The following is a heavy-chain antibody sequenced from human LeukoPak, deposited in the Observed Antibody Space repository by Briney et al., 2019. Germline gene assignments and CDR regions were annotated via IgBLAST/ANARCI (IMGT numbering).Heavy chain of an antibody. J-gene: IGHJ4*02. CDR1: GGSFSGYY. D-gene: IGHD5-18*01. Sequence: SETLSLTCAVYGGSFSGYYWSWIRQPPGKGLEWIGEINHSGSTNYNPSLKSRVTISVDTSKNQFSLKLSSVTAADTAVYYCARGTAMVTVDYWGQGTRVT. CDR3: ARGTAMVTVDY. V-gene: IGHV4-34*01. CDR2: INHSGST.